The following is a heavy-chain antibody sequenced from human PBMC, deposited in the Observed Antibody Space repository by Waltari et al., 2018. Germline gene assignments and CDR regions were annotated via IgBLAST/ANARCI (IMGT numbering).Heavy chain of an antibody. Sequence: QVQLVQSGAEVKKPGSSVKVSCKASGGTFSSYAISWVRQATGQGLEWIGWMIPTSGNTGYAQKVQGRVTMTRNTSISTAYMELSSLRSEDTSVYYCARESRSSYAGDAFDIWGHGTMVTGSS. CDR1: GGTFSSYA. CDR3: ARESRSSYAGDAFDI. CDR2: MIPTSGNT. D-gene: IGHD3-3*01. V-gene: IGHV1-8*02. J-gene: IGHJ3*02.